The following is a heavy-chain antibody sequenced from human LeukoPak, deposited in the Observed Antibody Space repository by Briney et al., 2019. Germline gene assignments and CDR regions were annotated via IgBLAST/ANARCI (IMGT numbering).Heavy chain of an antibody. J-gene: IGHJ4*02. CDR3: ARQSQEMATIYFDY. V-gene: IGHV4-59*08. Sequence: SETLSLTCTVSGGSISSYYWSWIRQPPGKGLEWIWYIYYSGSTNYNPSLKSRVTISVDTSKNPFSLKLSSVTAADTAVYYCARQSQEMATIYFDYWGQGTLVTVSS. CDR1: GGSISSYY. CDR2: IYYSGST. D-gene: IGHD5-24*01.